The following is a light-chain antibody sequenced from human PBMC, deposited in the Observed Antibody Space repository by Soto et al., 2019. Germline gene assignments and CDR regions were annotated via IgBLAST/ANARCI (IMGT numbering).Light chain of an antibody. CDR1: SSKIGSNT. CDR3: AAWDDSLNASYV. CDR2: SNN. Sequence: QSVLTQPPSASGTPGQRVTISCSGSSSKIGSNTVNWYQQLPGTAPKLLIYSNNQRPSGVPDRFSGSKSGTSASLAISGLQSEDEADYYCAAWDDSLNASYVFGTGTKAPS. J-gene: IGLJ1*01. V-gene: IGLV1-44*01.